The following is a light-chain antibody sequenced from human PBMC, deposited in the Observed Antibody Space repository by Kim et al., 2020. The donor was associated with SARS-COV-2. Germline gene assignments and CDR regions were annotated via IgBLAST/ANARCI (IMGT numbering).Light chain of an antibody. V-gene: IGLV2-14*03. J-gene: IGLJ3*02. CDR1: SSDIGIYNY. CDR2: DVN. Sequence: GKSITISCTGTSSDIGIYNYVSWYQQHPGKAPKLMIYDVNKRPSGVSIRFSGSKSGSTASLTISGLQSEDEADYYCSSYTISTTWVFGGGTQLTVL. CDR3: SSYTISTTWV.